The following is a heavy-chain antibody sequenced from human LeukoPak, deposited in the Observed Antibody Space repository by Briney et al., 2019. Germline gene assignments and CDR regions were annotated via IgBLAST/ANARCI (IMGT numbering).Heavy chain of an antibody. V-gene: IGHV3-30*02. D-gene: IGHD4-17*01. J-gene: IGHJ4*02. Sequence: GGSLRLSCAASGFTFSSYGMHWVRQAPGKGLEWVAFIRYDGSNKYYADSVKGRFTISRDNSKNTLYLQMNSLRAEDTAVYYCAKGALREYGDYEAFDYWGQGTLVTVSS. CDR2: IRYDGSNK. CDR3: AKGALREYGDYEAFDY. CDR1: GFTFSSYG.